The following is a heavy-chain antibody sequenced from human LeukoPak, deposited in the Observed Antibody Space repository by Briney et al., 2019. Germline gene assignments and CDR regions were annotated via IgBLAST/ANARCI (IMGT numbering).Heavy chain of an antibody. Sequence: GGSLRLSCAASGFTVSSNYMSWVRQAPGKGLEWVSVIYSGGSTYYADSVKGRFTISRDNSKNTLYLQMNSLRAEDTAVYYCARVSFWGSWFDPWGQGTLVTVSS. V-gene: IGHV3-53*01. D-gene: IGHD3-16*01. CDR1: GFTVSSNY. CDR2: IYSGGST. CDR3: ARVSFWGSWFDP. J-gene: IGHJ5*02.